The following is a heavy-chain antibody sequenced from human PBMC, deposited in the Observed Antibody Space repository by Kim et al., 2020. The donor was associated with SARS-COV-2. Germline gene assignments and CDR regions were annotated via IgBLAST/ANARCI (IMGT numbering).Heavy chain of an antibody. CDR2: INTNTWNP. Sequence: ASVKVSCKASGYTFTSYAMNWVRQAPGQGLEWMGWINTNTWNPTYAQVFTGRFVFSLDTSVSTAYLQISSLKAEDTAVYYCARDRYDILTGYYSHFDYWGQGTLVTVSS. V-gene: IGHV7-4-1*02. J-gene: IGHJ4*02. CDR3: ARDRYDILTGYYSHFDY. D-gene: IGHD3-9*01. CDR1: GYTFTSYA.